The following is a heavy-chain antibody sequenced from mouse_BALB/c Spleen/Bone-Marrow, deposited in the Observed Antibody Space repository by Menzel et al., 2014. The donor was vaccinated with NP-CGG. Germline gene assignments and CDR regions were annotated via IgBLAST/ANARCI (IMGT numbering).Heavy chain of an antibody. Sequence: AQLQQSGAELMKPGASVKISCKATGYTFSSYWLDWVKQRPGHGLEWIGELLPGSGSTNYNEKFKGKATFTADTSSNTAYMQRSGLTSEDSAVYYCARGLWLRRSYYAMDYWGQGTSVTVSA. V-gene: IGHV1-9*01. CDR2: LLPGSGST. D-gene: IGHD2-2*01. J-gene: IGHJ4*01. CDR1: GYTFSSYW. CDR3: ARGLWLRRSYYAMDY.